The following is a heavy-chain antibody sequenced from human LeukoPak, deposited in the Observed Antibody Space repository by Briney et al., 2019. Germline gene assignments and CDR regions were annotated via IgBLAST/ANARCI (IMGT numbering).Heavy chain of an antibody. V-gene: IGHV4-34*01. CDR1: GGSLSGYY. D-gene: IGHD3-10*01. Sequence: SETLSLTCAVYGGSLSGYYWSWIRQSPEKGLEWIGEINHSGTTNYNPSLQSRVTVSVDTSKTQFSLKLNSVTAADTAVYYCARHYGAGSYHSYYGMVVWGQGTTVTFSS. CDR3: ARHYGAGSYHSYYGMVV. J-gene: IGHJ6*02. CDR2: INHSGTT.